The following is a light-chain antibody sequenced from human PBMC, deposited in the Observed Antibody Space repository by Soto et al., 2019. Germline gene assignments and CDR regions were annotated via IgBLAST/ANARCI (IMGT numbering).Light chain of an antibody. V-gene: IGLV2-14*01. J-gene: IGLJ1*01. CDR2: EVT. CDR3: SSYTSRNTLV. Sequence: QSALTQPASVSGSPGQSITISCTGGSSDIGGYNYVSWFQQHPGKAPKLMIYEVTNRPSGVSNRFSGSKSGSTASLTISGLQAEDEADYSCSSYTSRNTLVFGTGTKLTVL. CDR1: SSDIGGYNY.